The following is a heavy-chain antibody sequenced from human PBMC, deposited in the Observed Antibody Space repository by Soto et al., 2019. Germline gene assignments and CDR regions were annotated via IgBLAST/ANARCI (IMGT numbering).Heavy chain of an antibody. CDR3: ARLIKKGSGWKGPDY. CDR2: IYYGGTT. J-gene: IGHJ4*02. V-gene: IGHV4-39*01. CDR1: GGSISSSSYY. D-gene: IGHD3-22*01. Sequence: QLQLQESGPGLVKPSETLSLTCTVSGGSISSSSYYWGWIRQPPGKGLEWIGSIYYGGTTYYNPSLKSRITISADPSKKQFSLDLSSVTAADTAVYYCARLIKKGSGWKGPDYWGQGTLVTVSS.